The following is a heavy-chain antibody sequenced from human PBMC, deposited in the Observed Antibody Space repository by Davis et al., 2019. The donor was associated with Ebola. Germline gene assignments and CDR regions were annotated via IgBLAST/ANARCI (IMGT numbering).Heavy chain of an antibody. J-gene: IGHJ5*02. CDR3: VREVNAVVVVVAARPLDNWFDP. D-gene: IGHD2-15*01. V-gene: IGHV4-38-2*02. CDR1: GYSITSGYY. CDR2: MYHSGSG. Sequence: PSETLSLTCTVSGYSITSGYYWGWIRQPPGKGLEWIGSMYHSGSGYYNPSLRSRVTISQDTSKNQFSLKLRSVTAADTAIYYCVREVNAVVVVVAARPLDNWFDPWGQGTLVTVSP.